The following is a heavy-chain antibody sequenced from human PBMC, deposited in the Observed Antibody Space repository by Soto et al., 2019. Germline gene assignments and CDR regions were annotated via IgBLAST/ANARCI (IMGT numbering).Heavy chain of an antibody. J-gene: IGHJ4*02. Sequence: PGGSLRLSCAASGFTFSSYSMNWVRQAPGKGLEWVSSISSSSSYIYYADSVKGRFTISRDNAKNSLYLQMNSLRAEDTAVYYCARDWPKSNAYGSGGFDYWAREPWSPSPQ. CDR3: ARDWPKSNAYGSGGFDY. V-gene: IGHV3-21*01. CDR2: ISSSSSYI. D-gene: IGHD3-10*01. CDR1: GFTFSSYS.